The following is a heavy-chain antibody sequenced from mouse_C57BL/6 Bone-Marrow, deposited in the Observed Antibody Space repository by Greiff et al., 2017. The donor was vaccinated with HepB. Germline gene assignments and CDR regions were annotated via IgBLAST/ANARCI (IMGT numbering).Heavy chain of an antibody. J-gene: IGHJ4*01. Sequence: VQGVESGAELVRPGASVTLSCKASGYTFTDYEMHWVKQTPVHGLEWIGAIDPETGGTAYNQKFKGKAILTADKSSSTAYMELRSLTSEDSAVYYCTRSDYDPYAMDYWGQGTSVTVSS. CDR2: IDPETGGT. CDR1: GYTFTDYE. D-gene: IGHD2-4*01. V-gene: IGHV1-15*01. CDR3: TRSDYDPYAMDY.